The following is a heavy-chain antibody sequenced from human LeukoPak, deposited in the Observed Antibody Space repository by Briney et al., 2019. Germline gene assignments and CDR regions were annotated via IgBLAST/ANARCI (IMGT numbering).Heavy chain of an antibody. CDR3: ARGIRRWALLRFVFWFDP. D-gene: IGHD1-26*01. Sequence: GASVKVSCKASGYTFTSYDINWVRQATGQGLEWMGWMYPNSGNTGYAQKFQGRVTMTRNTSISTAYMELSSLRSEDTAVYYCARGIRRWALLRFVFWFDPWGQGTLVTVSS. V-gene: IGHV1-8*01. CDR1: GYTFTSYD. CDR2: MYPNSGNT. J-gene: IGHJ5*02.